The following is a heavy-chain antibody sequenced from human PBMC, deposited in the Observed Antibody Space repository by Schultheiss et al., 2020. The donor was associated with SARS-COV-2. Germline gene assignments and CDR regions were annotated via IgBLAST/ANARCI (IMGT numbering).Heavy chain of an antibody. CDR1: GGSISSYY. V-gene: IGHV4-4*07. J-gene: IGHJ5*02. CDR2: IYTSGST. D-gene: IGHD6-19*01. CDR3: ARVHSSGWYPGWFDP. Sequence: SETLSLTCTVSGGSISSYYWSWIRQPAGKGLEWIVRIYTSGSTNYNPSLKSRVTMSVDTSKNQFSLKLSSVTAADTAVYYCARVHSSGWYPGWFDPWGQGTLVTVSS.